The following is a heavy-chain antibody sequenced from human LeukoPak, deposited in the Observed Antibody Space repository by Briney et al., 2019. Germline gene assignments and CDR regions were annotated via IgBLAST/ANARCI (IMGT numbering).Heavy chain of an antibody. D-gene: IGHD3-22*01. V-gene: IGHV4-59*01. CDR3: ARYAYSSGYYYLDY. J-gene: IGHJ4*02. CDR1: GGSISSYY. CDR2: IYYSGST. Sequence: SETLSLTCTVSGGSISSYYWSWIRQPPGKGLEWLGYIYYSGSTNYNPPLKSRVTISVDTSKNQFSLRLSSVTAADTAVYYCARYAYSSGYYYLDYWGQGTLVTVSS.